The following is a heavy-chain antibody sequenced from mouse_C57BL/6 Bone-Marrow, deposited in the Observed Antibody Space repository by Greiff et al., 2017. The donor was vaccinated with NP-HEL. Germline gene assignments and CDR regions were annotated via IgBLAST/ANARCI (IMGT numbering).Heavy chain of an antibody. CDR3: ARSGLLRQHYAMDY. D-gene: IGHD1-2*01. CDR2: IYPGSGST. CDR1: GYTFTSYW. Sequence: QVQLKQPGAELVKPGASVKMSCKASGYTFTSYWITWVKQRPGHGLEWIGDIYPGSGSTNYNEKFKSKATLTVDTSSSTAYMQLSSLTSEDSAVYYCARSGLLRQHYAMDYWGQGTSVTVSS. V-gene: IGHV1-55*01. J-gene: IGHJ4*01.